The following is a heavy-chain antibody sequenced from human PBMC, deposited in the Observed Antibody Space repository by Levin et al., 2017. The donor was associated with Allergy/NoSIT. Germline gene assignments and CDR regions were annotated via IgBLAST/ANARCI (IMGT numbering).Heavy chain of an antibody. CDR3: AKDMAAVVGT. V-gene: IGHV3-9*01. Sequence: GGSLRLSCAASGFTFDDYAMHWVRQAPGKGLEWVSGISWNSGSIAYADSVKGRFTISRDNAKNSLYLQMNSLRAEDTALYYCAKDMAAVVGTWGQGTLVTVSS. CDR1: GFTFDDYA. CDR2: ISWNSGSI. D-gene: IGHD6-13*01. J-gene: IGHJ5*02.